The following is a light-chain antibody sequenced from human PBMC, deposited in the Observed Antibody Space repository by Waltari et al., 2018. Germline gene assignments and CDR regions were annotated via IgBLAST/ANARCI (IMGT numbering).Light chain of an antibody. CDR2: AAS. J-gene: IGKJ2*01. CDR1: PGISSN. CDR3: QQLSIYPYT. V-gene: IGKV1-9*01. Sequence: IQLTQSPSSLSASVGDRVTITCRASPGISSNLAWYQQKQGKAPELLIFAASTLQRGVPSRFSGSGSGTDFTLTISSLQPEDFPTYYCQQLSIYPYTFGQGTKLEIE.